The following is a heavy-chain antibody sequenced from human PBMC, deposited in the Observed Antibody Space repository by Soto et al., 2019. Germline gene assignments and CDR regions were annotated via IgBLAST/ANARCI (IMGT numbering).Heavy chain of an antibody. Sequence: SETLSLTCTVSGGSISSYYWSLLRQHPGKGLEWIGYIYYSGSTNYNPSLKSRVTISVDTSKNQFSLKLSSVTAADTAVYYCARGHYDFWSGYYPNSYYYYGMDVWGQGTTVTVSS. V-gene: IGHV4-59*01. CDR3: ARGHYDFWSGYYPNSYYYYGMDV. CDR2: IYYSGST. CDR1: GGSISSYY. D-gene: IGHD3-3*01. J-gene: IGHJ6*02.